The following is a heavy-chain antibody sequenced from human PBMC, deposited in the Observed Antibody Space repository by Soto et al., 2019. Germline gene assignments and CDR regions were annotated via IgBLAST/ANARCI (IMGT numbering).Heavy chain of an antibody. J-gene: IGHJ6*03. CDR1: GGTFSSYT. CDR2: IIPILGIA. D-gene: IGHD4-17*01. Sequence: QVQLVQSGAEVKKPGSSVKVSCKASGGTFSSYTISWVRQAPGQGLEWMGRIIPILGIANYAQKFQGRVTITADKSTSTAYMELSSLRSEDTTVYYCASLPSFNYGDVYYYMDVWGKGTTATVSS. CDR3: ASLPSFNYGDVYYYMDV. V-gene: IGHV1-69*02.